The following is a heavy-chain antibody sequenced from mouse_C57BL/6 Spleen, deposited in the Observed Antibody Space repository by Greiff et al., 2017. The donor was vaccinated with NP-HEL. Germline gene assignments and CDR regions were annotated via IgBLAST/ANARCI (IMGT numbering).Heavy chain of an antibody. D-gene: IGHD1-1*01. CDR2: IYPGDGDT. CDR3: AREALNYYGSSYKYFDY. V-gene: IGHV1-80*01. Sequence: QVQLQQSGAELVKPGASVKISCKASGYAFSSYWMNWVKQRPGKGLEWIGQIYPGDGDTNYNGKFKGKATLTADKSSSTAYMQLSSLTSEDSAVYFCAREALNYYGSSYKYFDYWGQGTTLTVSS. CDR1: GYAFSSYW. J-gene: IGHJ2*01.